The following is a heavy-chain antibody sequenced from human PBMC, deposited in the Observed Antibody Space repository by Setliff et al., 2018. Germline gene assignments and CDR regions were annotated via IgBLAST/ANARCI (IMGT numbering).Heavy chain of an antibody. CDR2: VNPIGGGA. J-gene: IGHJ3*02. V-gene: IGHV1-2*02. D-gene: IGHD3-10*01. CDR1: GYIFAGYY. CDR3: ARDLNRWFGEFAFDI. Sequence: GASVKVSCKASGYIFAGYYMHWLRQTPGQGLEWMGYVNPIGGGATYAQKFQGRVTLTRDTSITTTYMELNGLRSDDTAIYYCARDLNRWFGEFAFDIWGQGTMVTVSS.